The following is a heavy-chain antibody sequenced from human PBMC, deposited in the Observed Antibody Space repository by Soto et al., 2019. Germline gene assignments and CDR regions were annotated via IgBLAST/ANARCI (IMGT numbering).Heavy chain of an antibody. CDR1: GFTFSSYG. D-gene: IGHD5-18*01. Sequence: GGSLSLSCAASGFTFSSYGMHWVRQAPGKGLEWVAVIWYDGSNKYFADSVKGRFTISRENSKNTLYLQMNSLRAEDRAFFYCAREGYSGYGYSDDAFDIWGQGTMVT. CDR3: AREGYSGYGYSDDAFDI. V-gene: IGHV3-33*01. J-gene: IGHJ3*02. CDR2: IWYDGSNK.